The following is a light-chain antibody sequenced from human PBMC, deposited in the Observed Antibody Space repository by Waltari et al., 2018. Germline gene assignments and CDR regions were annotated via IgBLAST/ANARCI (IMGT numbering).Light chain of an antibody. CDR1: QSILYSSNNKNY. Sequence: DIVMTQSPDSLAESLGERATIKCKSSQSILYSSNNKNYLAWYQQKPGQPPKLLIYWASTRESGVPDRFSGSGSGTDFTLTISSLQAEDVAVYYCQQYYSTPYTFGQGTKLEIK. J-gene: IGKJ2*01. CDR2: WAS. V-gene: IGKV4-1*01. CDR3: QQYYSTPYT.